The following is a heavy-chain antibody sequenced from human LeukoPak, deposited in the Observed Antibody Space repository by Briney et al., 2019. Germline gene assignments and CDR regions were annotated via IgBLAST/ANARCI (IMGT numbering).Heavy chain of an antibody. CDR3: AKGPAMVRGTFDP. CDR1: GFTFSSYW. J-gene: IGHJ5*02. CDR2: INSDGSST. V-gene: IGHV3-74*01. D-gene: IGHD3-10*01. Sequence: GGSLRLSCAASGFTFSSYWMHWVRQAPGKGLVWVSRINSDGSSTSYADSVKGRFTISRDNAKNTLYLQMHSLRTEETAVYYCAKGPAMVRGTFDPWGQGTLVTVSS.